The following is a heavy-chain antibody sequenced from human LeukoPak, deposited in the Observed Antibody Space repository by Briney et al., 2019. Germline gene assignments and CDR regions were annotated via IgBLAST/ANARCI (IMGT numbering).Heavy chain of an antibody. V-gene: IGHV4-4*02. J-gene: IGHJ4*02. CDR1: GGSISSSNW. D-gene: IGHD6-6*01. Sequence: KPSGTLSLTCAVSGGSISSSNWWSWIRQPPGKGLEWIGSIYYSGSTYYNPSLKSRVTISVDTSKNQFSLKLSSVTAADTAVYYCARVGTGSSSPFDYWGQGTLVTVSS. CDR2: IYYSGST. CDR3: ARVGTGSSSPFDY.